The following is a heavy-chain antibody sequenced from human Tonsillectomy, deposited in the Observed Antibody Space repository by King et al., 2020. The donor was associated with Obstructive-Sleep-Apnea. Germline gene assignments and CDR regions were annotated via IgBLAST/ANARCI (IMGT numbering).Heavy chain of an antibody. CDR1: GYPFTGYY. D-gene: IGHD3-16*01. Sequence: QLVQSGAEVKKPGASVKVSCKASGYPFTGYYMYWVRQAPGQGLEWMGWINPHSGGTNYAQKFQGRVTMTRDTSISTAYMELSRLSSDDTAVYYCAREAAKYDYVWGDWGQGTLVTVSS. CDR2: INPHSGGT. CDR3: AREAAKYDYVWGD. J-gene: IGHJ4*02. V-gene: IGHV1-2*02.